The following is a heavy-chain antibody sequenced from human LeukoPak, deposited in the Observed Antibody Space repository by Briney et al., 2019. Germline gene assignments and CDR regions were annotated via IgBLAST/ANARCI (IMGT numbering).Heavy chain of an antibody. CDR3: ATETFYYDSSGYGDAFDI. V-gene: IGHV5-51*01. J-gene: IGHJ3*02. CDR2: SYPGDSDT. Sequence: GESLKISCKGSGYRLTTYWIGWVRQMPRKGLEWMGISYPGDSDTIYSPSFQGQVTISADKSISTAYLQSSSLKASDTAMYYRATETFYYDSSGYGDAFDIWGQGTMVTVSS. D-gene: IGHD3-22*01. CDR1: GYRLTTYW.